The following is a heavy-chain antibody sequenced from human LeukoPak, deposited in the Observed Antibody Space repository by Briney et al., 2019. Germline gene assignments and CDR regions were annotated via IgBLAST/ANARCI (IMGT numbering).Heavy chain of an antibody. CDR1: GGSFSGYY. Sequence: SETLSLTCAVYGGSFSGYYWSWIRQPPEKGLEWIGEINHSGSTNYNPSLKSRVTIFVDTSKNQFPLNLNSVTAADTALDYFARGGRYCSSTSCYTLGSSYGLNHPFDYWGQGTLVTVSS. CDR2: INHSGST. D-gene: IGHD2-2*02. J-gene: IGHJ4*02. CDR3: ARGGRYCSSTSCYTLGSSYGLNHPFDY. V-gene: IGHV4-34*01.